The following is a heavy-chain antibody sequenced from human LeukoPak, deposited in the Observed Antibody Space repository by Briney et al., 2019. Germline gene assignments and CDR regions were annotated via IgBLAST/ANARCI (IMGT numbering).Heavy chain of an antibody. CDR2: INTNSGNP. CDR1: GYTFTSYA. Sequence: ASVTVSCKASGYTFTSYAMNWVRQAPGQGLEWMGWINTNSGNPTYAQGFTGRFVFSLDTSVSAAYLQISSLKAEDTAVYYCARLREAGNSYYGMDVWGQGTTVTVSS. J-gene: IGHJ6*02. V-gene: IGHV7-4-1*02. D-gene: IGHD6-13*01. CDR3: ARLREAGNSYYGMDV.